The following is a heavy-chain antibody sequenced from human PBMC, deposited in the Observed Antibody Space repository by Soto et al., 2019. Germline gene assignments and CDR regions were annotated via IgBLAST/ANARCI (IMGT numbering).Heavy chain of an antibody. J-gene: IGHJ4*02. CDR1: GFSLSTSGVG. V-gene: IGHV2-5*01. D-gene: IGHD3-22*01. CDR3: ENSSYYYCRSRYHYEHHY. Sequence: GSGATLVNPTQTLTMTCTLSGFSLSTSGVGVAWIRQPPGKALEWRALIYWNDDKRYSPSLKSRLTITKDTSKNQVVLTMTNMDTVDTAKYSFENSSYYYCRSRYHYEHHYWGQGTLLTVSA. CDR2: IYWNDDK.